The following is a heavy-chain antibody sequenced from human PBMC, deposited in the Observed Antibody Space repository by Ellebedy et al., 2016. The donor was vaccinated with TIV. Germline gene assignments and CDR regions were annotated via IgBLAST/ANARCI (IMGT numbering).Heavy chain of an antibody. D-gene: IGHD2-2*01. Sequence: GESLKISCAASGFTFSNYAMHWVRQAPGKGLEWVAVISYDGSNEYYADSVKGRFTISRDNSKNTLYLQLNSLRPEDTAVYYCARDGDCSSTSCYGLDYWGQGTLVTVSS. CDR3: ARDGDCSSTSCYGLDY. V-gene: IGHV3-30-3*01. CDR2: ISYDGSNE. J-gene: IGHJ4*02. CDR1: GFTFSNYA.